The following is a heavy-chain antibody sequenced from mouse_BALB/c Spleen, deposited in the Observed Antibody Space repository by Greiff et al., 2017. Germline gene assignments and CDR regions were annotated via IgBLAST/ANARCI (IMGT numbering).Heavy chain of an antibody. CDR3: ARGREGDY. CDR2: ISSGSSTI. V-gene: IGHV5-17*02. CDR1: GFTFSSFG. J-gene: IGHJ2*01. Sequence: EVHLVESGGGLVQPGGSRKLSCAASGFTFSSFGMHWVRQAPEKGLEWVAYISSGSSTIYYADTVKGRFTISRDNPKNTLFLQMTSLRSEDTAMYYCARGREGDYWGQGTTLTVSS.